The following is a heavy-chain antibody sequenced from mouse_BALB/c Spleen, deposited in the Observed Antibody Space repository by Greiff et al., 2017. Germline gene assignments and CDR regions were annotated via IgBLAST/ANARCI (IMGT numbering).Heavy chain of an antibody. Sequence: VQLQQSGPELVKPGASVKISCKASGYSFTGYFMNWVMQSHGKSLEWIGRINPYNGDTFYNQKFKGKATLTVDKSSSTAHMELRSLASEDSAVYYCVYGNYEGFADWGQGTLVTVSA. V-gene: IGHV1-20*02. CDR3: VYGNYEGFAD. D-gene: IGHD2-1*01. J-gene: IGHJ3*01. CDR1: GYSFTGYF. CDR2: INPYNGDT.